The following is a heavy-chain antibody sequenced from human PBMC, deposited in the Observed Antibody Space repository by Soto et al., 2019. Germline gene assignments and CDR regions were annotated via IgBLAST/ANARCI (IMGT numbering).Heavy chain of an antibody. V-gene: IGHV3-23*01. D-gene: IGHD1-26*01. Sequence: PGGSLRLSCAASGFTFSNYAMTWVRQAPGKGLEWVSFISGSGGITYYADSVKGRFTISRDNSKNTLYLQMHSLRAEDTAIYYCAKVHLWELRYFDYWGQGTLVTVSS. CDR3: AKVHLWELRYFDY. CDR1: GFTFSNYA. J-gene: IGHJ4*02. CDR2: ISGSGGIT.